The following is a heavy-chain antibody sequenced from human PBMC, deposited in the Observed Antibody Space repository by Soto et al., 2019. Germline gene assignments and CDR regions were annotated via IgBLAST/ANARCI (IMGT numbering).Heavy chain of an antibody. CDR2: IIPILGIA. D-gene: IGHD3-10*01. Sequence: QVQLVQSGAEVKKPGSSVKVSCKASGGTFSSYTISWVRQAPGQGLEWMGRIIPILGIANYAQKFQGRVTSTAXKSTSTAYMELSSLRSEDTAVYYCASGSGTYGMDVWGQGTTVTVSS. J-gene: IGHJ6*02. CDR3: ASGSGTYGMDV. CDR1: GGTFSSYT. V-gene: IGHV1-69*02.